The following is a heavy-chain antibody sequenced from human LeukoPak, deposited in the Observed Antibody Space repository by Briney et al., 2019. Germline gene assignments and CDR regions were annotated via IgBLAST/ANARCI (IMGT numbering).Heavy chain of an antibody. CDR3: ARDQGTSTTAPKRKGLFDP. CDR2: ISFDGNHK. J-gene: IGHJ5*02. V-gene: IGHV3-30-3*01. Sequence: GGSLRLPCAASGFTFSSYTMHLVRRAPGKGLEWVAVISFDGNHKYYADSVKGRFTISRDNSKDTQYLQMNSLRDEDTAVYYCARDQGTSTTAPKRKGLFDPGGQGTLVTVSS. CDR1: GFTFSSYT. D-gene: IGHD1-1*01.